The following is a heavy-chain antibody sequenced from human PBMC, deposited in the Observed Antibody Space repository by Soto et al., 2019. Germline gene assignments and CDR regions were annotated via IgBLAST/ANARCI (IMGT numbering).Heavy chain of an antibody. CDR1: GFTFSNAW. J-gene: IGHJ6*02. Sequence: GGSLRLSCAASGFTFSNAWMSWVRQAPGKGLEWVGRIKSKTDGGTTDYAAPVKGRFTISRDDSKNTLYLQMNSLKTEDTAVYYCTTEDCSSTSCYGRYYYYYGMDVWGQGTTVTVSS. CDR3: TTEDCSSTSCYGRYYYYYGMDV. V-gene: IGHV3-15*01. D-gene: IGHD2-2*01. CDR2: IKSKTDGGTT.